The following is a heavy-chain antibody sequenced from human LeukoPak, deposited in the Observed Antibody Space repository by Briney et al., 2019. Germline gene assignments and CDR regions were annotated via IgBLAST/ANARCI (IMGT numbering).Heavy chain of an antibody. J-gene: IGHJ6*03. CDR1: GYTFTSYG. CDR2: ISAYNGNT. CDR3: AREGPSGYSYGPPALRSSYYMDV. Sequence: ASVKVSCKASGYTFTSYGISWVRQAPGQGLEWMGWISAYNGNTNYAQELQGRVTMTTDTSTSTAYMELRSLRSDDTAVYYCAREGPSGYSYGPPALRSSYYMDVWGKGTTVTVSS. D-gene: IGHD5-18*01. V-gene: IGHV1-18*01.